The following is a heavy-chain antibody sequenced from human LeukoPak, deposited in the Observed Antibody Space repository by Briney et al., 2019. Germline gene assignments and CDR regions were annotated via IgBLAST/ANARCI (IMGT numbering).Heavy chain of an antibody. J-gene: IGHJ4*02. CDR3: AGDRGRFLEWPGDY. Sequence: ASVTVSFTASGSTFTIYGISWVRQAPGQGLEWMGWISAYNGNTNYAQKLQGRVTMTTDTSTSTAYMELRSLRSDDTAVYYCAGDRGRFLEWPGDYWGQGTLVTVSS. CDR2: ISAYNGNT. CDR1: GSTFTIYG. V-gene: IGHV1-18*01. D-gene: IGHD3-3*01.